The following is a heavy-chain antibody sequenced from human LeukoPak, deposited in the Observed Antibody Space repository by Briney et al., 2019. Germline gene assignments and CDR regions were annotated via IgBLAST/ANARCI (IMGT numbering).Heavy chain of an antibody. CDR1: GFTFSGYW. V-gene: IGHV3-7*01. D-gene: IGHD4-17*01. CDR2: IKEDGSEK. CDR3: GRGHYGDYA. Sequence: GGSLRLSCAASGFTFSGYWMSWVRKAPGKGLECVANIKEDGSEKYYVDSVKGRCTISRDNAANSLFLQMNSLRAEDTAVYYCGRGHYGDYAWGQGTLVTVSS. J-gene: IGHJ5*02.